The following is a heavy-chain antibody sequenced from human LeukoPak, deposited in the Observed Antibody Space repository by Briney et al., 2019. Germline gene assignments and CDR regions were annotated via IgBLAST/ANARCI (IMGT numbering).Heavy chain of an antibody. J-gene: IGHJ3*02. V-gene: IGHV3-23*01. CDR1: GFIFNTYA. Sequence: GGSLRLSCAASGFIFNTYAMSWVRQAPGKGLEWVSAISGSGGSTYYADSVKGRFTVSRDNAKNTLYLQMNSLRAEDTAVYYCAHYDSSAYHAFDIWGQGTMVTVSS. D-gene: IGHD3-22*01. CDR3: AHYDSSAYHAFDI. CDR2: ISGSGGST.